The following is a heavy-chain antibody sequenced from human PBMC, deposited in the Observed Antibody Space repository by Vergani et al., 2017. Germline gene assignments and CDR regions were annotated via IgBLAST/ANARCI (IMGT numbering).Heavy chain of an antibody. CDR2: IYYSGST. CDR3: ARVRHPDYYYDYYMDV. Sequence: QVQLQESGPGLVKPSQTLSLTCTVSGGSISSGGYYWSWIRQHPGKGLEWIGYIYYSGSTYYNPSLKSRVTISVDTSKNQFSLKLSSVTAADTAVYYCARVRHPDYYYDYYMDVWGKGTTVTVSS. V-gene: IGHV4-31*03. CDR1: GGSISSGGYY. J-gene: IGHJ6*03.